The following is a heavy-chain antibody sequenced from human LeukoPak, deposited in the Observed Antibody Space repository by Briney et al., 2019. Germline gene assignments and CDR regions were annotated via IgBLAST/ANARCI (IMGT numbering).Heavy chain of an antibody. CDR2: ISGSGGST. J-gene: IGHJ4*02. D-gene: IGHD2-15*01. Sequence: GGSLRLSCAASGFTFSSYAMSWVRQAPGKGLEWVSAISGSGGSTYYADSVKGRFTISRDNSKNTLYLQMNSLRAEDTAVYYCAKDKKDIVVVVAATPDYYFDYLGQGTLVTVSS. CDR3: AKDKKDIVVVVAATPDYYFDY. V-gene: IGHV3-23*01. CDR1: GFTFSSYA.